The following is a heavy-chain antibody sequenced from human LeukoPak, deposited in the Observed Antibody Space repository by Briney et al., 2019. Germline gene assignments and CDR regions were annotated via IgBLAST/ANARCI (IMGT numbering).Heavy chain of an antibody. Sequence: ASVKVSCKASGYTFTSYGISWVRQAPGQGPEWMGWISAYNGNTNYAQKLQGRVTMTTDTSTSTAYMELRSLRSDDTAVDYCARGYDFWSGYPAFDIWGQGTMVTVSS. CDR3: ARGYDFWSGYPAFDI. CDR1: GYTFTSYG. CDR2: ISAYNGNT. D-gene: IGHD3-3*01. V-gene: IGHV1-18*01. J-gene: IGHJ3*02.